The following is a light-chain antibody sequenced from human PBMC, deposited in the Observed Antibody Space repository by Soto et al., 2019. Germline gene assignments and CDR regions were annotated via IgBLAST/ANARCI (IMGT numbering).Light chain of an antibody. J-gene: IGKJ3*01. CDR2: DAS. CDR1: HDVTNY. CDR3: HRDKYYTPGFT. Sequence: DIQLTQSPSTLSASVGDKVTITCRASHDVTNYLAWYQQKPGEAPKHLIYDASNLRSGVPSTFSGSGSGTESNPTITGLLSEDVETYDCHRDKYYTPGFTFGDGTKVEIK. V-gene: IGKV1-5*01.